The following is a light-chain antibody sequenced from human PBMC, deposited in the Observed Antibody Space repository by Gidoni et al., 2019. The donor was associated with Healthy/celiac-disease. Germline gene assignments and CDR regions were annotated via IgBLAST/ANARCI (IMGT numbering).Light chain of an antibody. J-gene: IGLJ2*01. V-gene: IGLV2-14*03. CDR1: SSDAGGYNY. CDR2: DVS. Sequence: QSALTQPASVSGSPGQSNTIACTGTSSDAGGYNYVSWYQQHPGKAPNLMIYDVSNRPSGVSNRFSGSKSGNTASLTISGLQAEDEADYYCSSYTSSSTLVVFGGGTKLTVL. CDR3: SSYTSSSTLVV.